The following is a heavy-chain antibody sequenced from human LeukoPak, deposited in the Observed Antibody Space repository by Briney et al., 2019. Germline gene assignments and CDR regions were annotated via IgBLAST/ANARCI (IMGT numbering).Heavy chain of an antibody. V-gene: IGHV1-69*05. CDR2: IIPIFGTA. D-gene: IGHD4-11*01. CDR3: ARDGYSNYVRAFDI. J-gene: IGHJ3*02. CDR1: GGTFSSYA. Sequence: ASVKVSCKASGGTFSSYAISWVRQAPGQGLEWMGGIIPIFGTANYAQKFQGRVTITTDESTSTAYMELSSLRSEDTAVYYCARDGYSNYVRAFDIWGQGTMVTVSS.